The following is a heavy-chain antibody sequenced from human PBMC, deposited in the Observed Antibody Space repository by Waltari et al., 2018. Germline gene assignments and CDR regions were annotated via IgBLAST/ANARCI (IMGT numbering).Heavy chain of an antibody. Sequence: EVQLVESGGGLVKPGGSLRLSCAASGFTFSSYSMNWVRQAPGKGLEWVSSISSMSSYIYYADSVKGRFTISRDNAKNSLYLQMNSLRAEDTAVYYCARGLRAPRGYMDVWGKGTTVTVSS. J-gene: IGHJ6*03. CDR2: ISSMSSYI. CDR3: ARGLRAPRGYMDV. D-gene: IGHD3-10*01. CDR1: GFTFSSYS. V-gene: IGHV3-21*01.